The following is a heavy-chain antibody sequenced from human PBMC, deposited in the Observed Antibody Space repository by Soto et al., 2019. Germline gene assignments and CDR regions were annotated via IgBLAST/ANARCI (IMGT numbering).Heavy chain of an antibody. CDR1: GGSISTSNW. CDR3: ARGIRTWGEYVHNSFDP. J-gene: IGHJ5*02. Sequence: QVPLQESGPGLVKPSETLSLTCAVSGGSISTSNWWSWVRQPPEKGLDWIGEIYHTGTTNYNPSFKSRVTISVDTSKNHLSLKLSSVTAADTAVYYCARGIRTWGEYVHNSFDPWGQGTLVTVSS. D-gene: IGHD3-16*01. CDR2: IYHTGTT. V-gene: IGHV4-4*02.